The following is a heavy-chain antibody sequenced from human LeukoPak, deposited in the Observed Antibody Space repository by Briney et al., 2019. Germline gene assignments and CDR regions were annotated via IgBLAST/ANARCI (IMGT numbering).Heavy chain of an antibody. CDR2: ISISGST. Sequence: SETLSLTCSVPSDPNGPYYWAWIRQTPGKGLEWIVYISISGSTKYNPSLTRRITISLDTSKNQFSLELRSMTAADTAMYYCARQAGSFTTFDFWGQGTLVTVSS. CDR3: ARQAGSFTTFDF. J-gene: IGHJ4*02. V-gene: IGHV4-59*08. D-gene: IGHD1-26*01. CDR1: SDPNGPYY.